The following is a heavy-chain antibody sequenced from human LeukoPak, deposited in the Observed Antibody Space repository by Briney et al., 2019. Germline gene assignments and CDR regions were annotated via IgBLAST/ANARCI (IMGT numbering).Heavy chain of an antibody. CDR1: GGSFSGYY. D-gene: IGHD3-10*01. Sequence: SETLSFTCAVYGGSFSGYYWSWIRQPPGKGLEWIGEINHSGSTNYNPSLKSRVTISVDTSKNQFSLKLSSVTAADTAVYYCARHPYGSGSFYIDYWGQGTLVTVSS. CDR3: ARHPYGSGSFYIDY. V-gene: IGHV4-34*01. J-gene: IGHJ4*02. CDR2: INHSGST.